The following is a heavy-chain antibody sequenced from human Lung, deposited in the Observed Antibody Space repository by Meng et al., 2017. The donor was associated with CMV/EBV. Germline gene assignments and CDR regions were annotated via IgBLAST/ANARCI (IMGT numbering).Heavy chain of an antibody. CDR1: GFTFSSYW. V-gene: IGHV3-74*01. CDR3: AREQPNSDAFDI. J-gene: IGHJ3*02. Sequence: ETLSLXCAASGFTFSSYWMHWVRQAPGKGLVWVSRINSDGSSTSYADSVKGRFTISRDNAKNTLYLQMNSLRAEDTAVYYCAREQPNSDAFDIWGQGTMVTVSS. D-gene: IGHD4-23*01. CDR2: INSDGSST.